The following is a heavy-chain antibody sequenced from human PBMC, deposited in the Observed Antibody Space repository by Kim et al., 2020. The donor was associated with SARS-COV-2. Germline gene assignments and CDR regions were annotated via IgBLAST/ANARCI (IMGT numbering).Heavy chain of an antibody. J-gene: IGHJ1*01. Sequence: GGSLRLSCAASGFTFSSYAMSWVRQAPGKGLEWVSAISGSGGSTYYADSVKGRFTISRDNSKNTLYLQMNSLRAEDTAVYYCAKDGYCSSTSCNDAEYFQHWGQGTLVTVSS. V-gene: IGHV3-23*01. CDR1: GFTFSSYA. CDR2: ISGSGGST. D-gene: IGHD2-2*03. CDR3: AKDGYCSSTSCNDAEYFQH.